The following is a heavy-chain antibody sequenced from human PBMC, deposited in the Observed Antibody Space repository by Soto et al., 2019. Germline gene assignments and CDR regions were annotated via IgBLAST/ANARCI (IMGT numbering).Heavy chain of an antibody. CDR2: INPNSGGT. CDR1: GYTFTGYY. CDR3: AREPVYYDSSGYYPNYFDS. Sequence: ASVKVSCKASGYTFTGYYMHWVRQAPGQGLEWMGWINPNSGGTNYAQKFQGWVTMTRDTSISTAYMELSRLRSDDTAVYYCAREPVYYDSSGYYPNYFDSWGQGTLVTVSS. J-gene: IGHJ4*02. V-gene: IGHV1-2*04. D-gene: IGHD3-22*01.